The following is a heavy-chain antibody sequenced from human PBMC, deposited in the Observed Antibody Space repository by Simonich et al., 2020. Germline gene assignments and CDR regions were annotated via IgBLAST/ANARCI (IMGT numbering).Heavy chain of an antibody. J-gene: IGHJ3*02. CDR1: GYTFTGYY. D-gene: IGHD3-22*01. Sequence: QVQLVQSGAEVKKPGASVKVSCKASGYTFTGYYMHWVRKAPGQGLEWMGRIKPNSGGTNYAQKFQRRVTMTRDTSISTAYMELSRLRSDDTAVYYCARDWYYYDSSGYYSDAFDIWGQGTMVTVSS. CDR2: IKPNSGGT. V-gene: IGHV1-2*02. CDR3: ARDWYYYDSSGYYSDAFDI.